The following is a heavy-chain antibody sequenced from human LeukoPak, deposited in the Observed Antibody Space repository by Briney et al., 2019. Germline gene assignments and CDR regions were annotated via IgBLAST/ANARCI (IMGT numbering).Heavy chain of an antibody. CDR2: INHSGST. CDR1: GGSFSGYY. J-gene: IGHJ4*02. D-gene: IGHD3-22*01. Sequence: SETLSLTCAVYGGSFSGYYWSWIRQPPGKGLEWIGEINHSGSTNYNPSLKSRVTISVDTSKNQFSLKLSSVTAADTAVHYCARTYYYDSSGYETVYYFDYWGQGTLVTVSS. V-gene: IGHV4-34*01. CDR3: ARTYYYDSSGYETVYYFDY.